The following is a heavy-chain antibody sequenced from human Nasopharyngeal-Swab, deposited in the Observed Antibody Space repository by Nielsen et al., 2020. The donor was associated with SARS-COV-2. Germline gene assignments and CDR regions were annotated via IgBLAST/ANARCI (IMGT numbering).Heavy chain of an antibody. CDR1: GFTFSSYE. CDR2: ISSSGSTI. J-gene: IGHJ6*02. Sequence: GEFLKISCAASGFTFSSYEMNWVRQAPGKGLEWVSYISSSGSTIYYADSVKGRFTISRDNAKNSLYLQMNSLRAEDTAVYYCAREKGEWELLSGYYYGMDVWGQGTTVTVSS. V-gene: IGHV3-48*03. D-gene: IGHD1-26*01. CDR3: AREKGEWELLSGYYYGMDV.